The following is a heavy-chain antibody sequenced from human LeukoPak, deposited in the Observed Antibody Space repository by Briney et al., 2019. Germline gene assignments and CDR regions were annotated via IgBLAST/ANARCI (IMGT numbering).Heavy chain of an antibody. D-gene: IGHD3-22*01. J-gene: IGHJ4*02. CDR2: ISSSGEFT. CDR3: AKDRPNYYESNGHYYRRDGDY. V-gene: IGHV3-23*01. CDR1: GFTFNIYS. Sequence: GGSLRLSCAASGFTFNIYSMSWVRQAPGKGLEWVSSISSSGEFTVYAGFVKGRFTISRDNSKNTLYLQMNSLRAEDTAIYYCAKDRPNYYESNGHYYRRDGDYWGQGTLVTVSS.